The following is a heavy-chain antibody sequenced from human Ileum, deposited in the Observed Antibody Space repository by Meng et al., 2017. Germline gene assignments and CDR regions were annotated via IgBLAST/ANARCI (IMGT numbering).Heavy chain of an antibody. CDR2: ISHSGST. CDR1: SGSITSDTY. D-gene: IGHD4-23*01. J-gene: IGHJ4*02. CDR3: ARHGGYYQGF. Sequence: QGQLQGAGPGLVKPSGTLSLTCAVPSGSITSDTYWSWVRLPPGKGLEWIGQISHSGSTFYNPSLKSRVTMSVDKSKSQFSLMLTSVTAADTAVYYCARHGGYYQGFWGQGTLVTVSS. V-gene: IGHV4-4*02.